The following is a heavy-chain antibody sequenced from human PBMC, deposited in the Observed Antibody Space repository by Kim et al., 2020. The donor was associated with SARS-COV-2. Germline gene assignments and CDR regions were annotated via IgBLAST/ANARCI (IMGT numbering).Heavy chain of an antibody. V-gene: IGHV1-46*01. CDR3: ARDQDIVVVPAAGGMDV. Sequence: FQGRVTMTRDTSTSTVYMELSSLRSEDTAVYYCARDQDIVVVPAAGGMDVWGQGTTVTVSS. D-gene: IGHD2-2*01. J-gene: IGHJ6*02.